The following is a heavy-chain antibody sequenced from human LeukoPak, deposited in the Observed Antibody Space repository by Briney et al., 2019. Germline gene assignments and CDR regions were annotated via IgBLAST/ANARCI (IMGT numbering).Heavy chain of an antibody. Sequence: GGSLRLSCTASGFTFGDYAMSWVRQAPGKGLEWVGFIRSKAYGGTTEYAASVKGRFTISRDDSKSIAYLQMNSLKTEDTAVYYCTRGVTDVGDSPRFDPWGQGTLVTVSS. V-gene: IGHV3-49*04. CDR3: TRGVTDVGDSPRFDP. CDR2: IRSKAYGGTT. D-gene: IGHD3-16*01. J-gene: IGHJ5*02. CDR1: GFTFGDYA.